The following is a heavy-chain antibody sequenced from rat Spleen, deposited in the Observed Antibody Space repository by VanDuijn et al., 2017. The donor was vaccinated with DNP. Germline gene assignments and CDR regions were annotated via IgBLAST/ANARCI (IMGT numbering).Heavy chain of an antibody. CDR1: GYSITSNY. D-gene: IGHD1-9*01. CDR3: TRYLYHGYTYAVFDY. Sequence: EVQLQESGPGLVKPSQSLSLTCSVTGYSITSNYWAWIRKFPGNKMEWMGYISYSGNTAYNPTLKSRSSITRDTSRNHFLLQLNSVTTEDTATYYCTRYLYHGYTYAVFDYWGQGVMVTVSS. CDR2: ISYSGNT. V-gene: IGHV3-1*01. J-gene: IGHJ2*01.